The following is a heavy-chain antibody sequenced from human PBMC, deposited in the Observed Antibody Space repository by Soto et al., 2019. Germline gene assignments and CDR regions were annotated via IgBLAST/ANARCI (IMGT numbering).Heavy chain of an antibody. CDR3: AKDRYSSSAYYYYGMDA. CDR2: ISGNSGSL. V-gene: IGHV3-9*01. CDR1: GFIFDDYA. J-gene: IGHJ6*02. D-gene: IGHD6-6*01. Sequence: GGSLRLSCAASGFIFDDYAMHWVRQAPGKGLEWVAVISGNSGSLGYADSVKGRFTISRDNAKNSLYLQMNRLRAEDTALYYCAKDRYSSSAYYYYGMDAWGQGTTVTVSS.